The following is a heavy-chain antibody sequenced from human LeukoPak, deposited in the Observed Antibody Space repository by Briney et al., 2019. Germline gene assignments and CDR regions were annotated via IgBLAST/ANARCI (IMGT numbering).Heavy chain of an antibody. V-gene: IGHV3-30*04. CDR1: GFTFSSYA. J-gene: IGHJ4*02. CDR3: AREEGKY. D-gene: IGHD3-10*01. CDR2: IPYDGSNK. Sequence: GGSLRLSCAASGFTFSSYAMHWVRQAPGKGLEWVAVIPYDGSNKYYADSVKGRFTISRDNSKNTLYLQMNSLRAEDTAVYYCAREEGKYWGQGTLVTVSS.